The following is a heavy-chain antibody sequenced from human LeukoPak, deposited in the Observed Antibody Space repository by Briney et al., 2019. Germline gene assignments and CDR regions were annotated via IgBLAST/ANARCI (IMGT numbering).Heavy chain of an antibody. V-gene: IGHV3-23*01. Sequence: GGSLRLSCTASGFTFSTHGMSWVRQAPGKGLEWVSGISGSGSSTYYADSVKGRFTISRANYKNTLYLQMNSLRAEDTAIYYCAKGGSSDYYGTIEYWGQGTLVTVSS. CDR3: AKGGSSDYYGTIEY. J-gene: IGHJ4*02. CDR1: GFTFSTHG. CDR2: ISGSGSST. D-gene: IGHD3-22*01.